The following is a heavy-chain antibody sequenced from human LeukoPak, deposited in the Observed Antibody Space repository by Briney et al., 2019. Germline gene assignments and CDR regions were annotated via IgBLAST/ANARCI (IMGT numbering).Heavy chain of an antibody. CDR1: GYTFTGYY. CDR2: INPNTGVT. CDR3: ARVPYGDYPYRWFDP. J-gene: IGHJ5*02. Sequence: ASVKVSCKASGYTFTGYYMHWVRQAPGQGLECMGWINPNTGVTDYAQKFQGRVTMTRDTSITTAYMELRRLRSDDTAVYYCARVPYGDYPYRWFDPWGQGTLVTVSS. D-gene: IGHD4-17*01. V-gene: IGHV1-2*02.